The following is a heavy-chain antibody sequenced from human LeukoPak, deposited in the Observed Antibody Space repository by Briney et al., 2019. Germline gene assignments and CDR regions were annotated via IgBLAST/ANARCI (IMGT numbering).Heavy chain of an antibody. Sequence: ASVKVSCKASGYTFTNYYIHWVRQAPGQGLEWMGIINPAGGSTGYAQKFQGRVTMTRDTSTSTVYMELSSLRSEDTAVYYCARAGVSKGFDYWGQGTLVTVSS. J-gene: IGHJ4*02. CDR2: INPAGGST. D-gene: IGHD3-10*01. CDR3: ARAGVSKGFDY. CDR1: GYTFTNYY. V-gene: IGHV1-46*01.